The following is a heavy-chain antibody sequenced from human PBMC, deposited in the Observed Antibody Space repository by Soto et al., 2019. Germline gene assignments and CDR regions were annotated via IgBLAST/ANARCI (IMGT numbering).Heavy chain of an antibody. V-gene: IGHV3-66*01. J-gene: IGHJ4*02. CDR3: AKVGFTMIVVALYYFDY. D-gene: IGHD3-22*01. CDR2: IYSGDST. CDR1: GVTVSSIY. Sequence: GRSLRLSCAASGVTVSSIYMSRVRQAPGKGLEWVSVIYSGDSTYYADSVKGRFTVSRDDSKNTLDLQMNSLRAEDTAVYYCAKVGFTMIVVALYYFDYWGQETLVTVSS.